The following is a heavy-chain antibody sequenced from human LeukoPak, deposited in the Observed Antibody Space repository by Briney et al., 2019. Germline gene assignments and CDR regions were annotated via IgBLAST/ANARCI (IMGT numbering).Heavy chain of an antibody. V-gene: IGHV5-51*01. CDR1: GYSFTSYW. CDR3: ARHGMVAYYYYGMDV. J-gene: IGHJ6*02. Sequence: GESLKISCKGSGYSFTSYWIGWVRQMPGKGLEWMGIIYPGDSDTRYSPSFQGQVTISADKSISTAYLQWSSLKASDTAMYYCARHGMVAYYYYGMDVWGQGTTVTVSS. D-gene: IGHD2-15*01. CDR2: IYPGDSDT.